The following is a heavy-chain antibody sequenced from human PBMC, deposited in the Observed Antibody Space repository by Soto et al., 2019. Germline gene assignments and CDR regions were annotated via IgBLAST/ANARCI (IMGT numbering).Heavy chain of an antibody. V-gene: IGHV4-34*01. D-gene: IGHD6-19*01. CDR2: INHSGST. CDR1: GGSFSGYY. CDR3: ARLNSSGWTFDY. Sequence: QVQLQQWGAGLLKPSETLSLTCAVYGGSFSGYYWSWIRQPPGKGLEWIGEINHSGSTNYNPSLKSRVTISVDTSKNQSSLKLSSVTAADTAVYYCARLNSSGWTFDYWGQGTLVTVSS. J-gene: IGHJ4*02.